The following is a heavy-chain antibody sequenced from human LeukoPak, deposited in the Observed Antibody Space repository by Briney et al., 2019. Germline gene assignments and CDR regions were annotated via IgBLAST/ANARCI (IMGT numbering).Heavy chain of an antibody. V-gene: IGHV4-34*01. CDR3: ARGQDAYYFDY. Sequence: SETLSLTCAVYGGSFSGYYWSWIRQPPGKGLERIGEINHRGSTNYNPSLKSRVTISVDTSKNQFSLKLSSVTAADTAVYYCARGQDAYYFDYWGQGTLVTVSS. CDR1: GGSFSGYY. CDR2: INHRGST. J-gene: IGHJ4*02.